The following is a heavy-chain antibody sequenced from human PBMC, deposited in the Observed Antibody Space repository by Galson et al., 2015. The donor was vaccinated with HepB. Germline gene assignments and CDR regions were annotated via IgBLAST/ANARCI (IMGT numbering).Heavy chain of an antibody. D-gene: IGHD3-16*02. CDR2: ISYDGSNK. V-gene: IGHV3-30-3*01. CDR1: GFTFSSYA. CDR3: ARVDYDYVWGSYRFPPYFDY. Sequence: SLRLSCAASGFTFSSYAMHWVRQAPGKGLEWVAVISYDGSNKYYADSVKGRFTISRDNSKNTLYLQMNSLRAEDTAVYYCARVDYDYVWGSYRFPPYFDYWGQGTLVTVSS. J-gene: IGHJ4*02.